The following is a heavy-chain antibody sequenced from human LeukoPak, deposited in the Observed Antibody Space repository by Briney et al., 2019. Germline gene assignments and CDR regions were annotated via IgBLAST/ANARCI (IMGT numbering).Heavy chain of an antibody. D-gene: IGHD5-24*01. V-gene: IGHV3-23*01. CDR1: GFTFSSYA. Sequence: QSGGSLRLSCAASGFTFSSYAMSWVRQAPGKGLEWVSAISGSGGSTYYADSVKGRFTISRDNAKNSLYLQMNSLRAEDTALYYCAKGYRKGRWLPLDYWGQGTLVTASS. J-gene: IGHJ4*02. CDR2: ISGSGGST. CDR3: AKGYRKGRWLPLDY.